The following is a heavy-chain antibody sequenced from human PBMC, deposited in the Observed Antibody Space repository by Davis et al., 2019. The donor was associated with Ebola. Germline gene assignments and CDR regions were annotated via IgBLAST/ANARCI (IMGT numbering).Heavy chain of an antibody. CDR1: GFTFSSYW. CDR2: ISPDGSDK. Sequence: GESLKISCAASGFTFSSYWMSWVRQAPGKVMEWVAVISPDGSDKNYADSGRGRFTITRDNSKRTLSLQMNSLRAEDTAVYFCAKEPHDYGDYGYFQHWGQGTLVTVSS. V-gene: IGHV3-30*18. J-gene: IGHJ1*01. CDR3: AKEPHDYGDYGYFQH. D-gene: IGHD4-17*01.